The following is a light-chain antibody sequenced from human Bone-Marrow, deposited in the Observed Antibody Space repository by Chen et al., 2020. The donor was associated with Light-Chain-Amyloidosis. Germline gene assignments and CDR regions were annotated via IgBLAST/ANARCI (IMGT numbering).Light chain of an antibody. Sequence: QSALTQPASVSGSPGPSITISCTGTSSDVGGDNHVSWYQQHPDKAPNLMIYEVTNRPAWVPDRFSGSNSDNTASLTISGLQTEDEADYFCSSYTMTNTLVFGSGTRVTVL. CDR2: EVT. CDR1: SSDVGGDNH. V-gene: IGLV2-14*01. J-gene: IGLJ1*01. CDR3: SSYTMTNTLV.